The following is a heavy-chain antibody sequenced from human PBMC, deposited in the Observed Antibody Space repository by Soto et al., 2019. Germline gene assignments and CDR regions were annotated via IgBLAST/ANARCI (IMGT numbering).Heavy chain of an antibody. V-gene: IGHV3-30-3*01. CDR1: GFTFSSYA. J-gene: IGHJ6*02. CDR2: ISYDGSNK. CDR3: ATLVRFSLLMDV. Sequence: SLRLSCAASGFTFSSYAMHWVRQAPGKGLEWVAVISYDGSNKYYADSVKGRFTISRDNSKNTLYLQMNSLRAEDTAVYYCATLVRFSLLMDVWGQGTTVTVSS. D-gene: IGHD3-3*01.